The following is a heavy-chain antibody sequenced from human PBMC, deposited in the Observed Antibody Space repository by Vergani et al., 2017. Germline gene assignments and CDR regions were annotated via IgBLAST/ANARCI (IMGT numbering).Heavy chain of an antibody. Sequence: QVQLVQSGAEVKKPGSSVKVSCKASGGTFSSYTISWVRQAPGQGLEWMGWINTNTGNPTYAQGFTGRFVFSLDTSVSTAYLQICSLKAEDTAVYYCARDNYDFWSGYRNWFDPWGQGTLVTVSS. CDR1: GGTFSSYT. V-gene: IGHV7-4-1*01. J-gene: IGHJ5*02. CDR2: INTNTGNP. D-gene: IGHD3-3*01. CDR3: ARDNYDFWSGYRNWFDP.